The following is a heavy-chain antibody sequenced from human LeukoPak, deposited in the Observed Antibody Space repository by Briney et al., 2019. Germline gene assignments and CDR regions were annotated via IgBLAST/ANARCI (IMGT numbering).Heavy chain of an antibody. J-gene: IGHJ4*02. D-gene: IGHD6-13*01. CDR2: ISGSGGST. CDR1: GFTFSSYA. CDR3: AKVIAIGYSSSWYDLDY. V-gene: IGHV3-23*01. Sequence: PGGSLRLSCAASGFTFSSYAMSWVRQAPGKGLEWVSAISGSGGSTYYADSVKGRFTISRDNSKNTLYLQMNSLRAEDTAVYYCAKVIAIGYSSSWYDLDYWGQGTLVTASS.